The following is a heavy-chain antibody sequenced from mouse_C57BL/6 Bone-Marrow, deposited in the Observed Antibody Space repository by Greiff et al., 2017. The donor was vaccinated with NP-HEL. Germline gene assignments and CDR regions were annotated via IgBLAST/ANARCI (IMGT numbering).Heavy chain of an antibody. D-gene: IGHD2-1*01. J-gene: IGHJ1*03. CDR1: GFNIKDDY. CDR3: ISIYPLYWYFDV. CDR2: IDPENGDT. Sequence: VHVKQSGAELVRPGASVKLSCTASGFNIKDDYMHWVKQRPEQGLEWIGWIDPENGDTEYASKFQGKATITADTSSNTAYLQLSSLTSEDTAVYYCISIYPLYWYFDVWGTGTTVTVSS. V-gene: IGHV14-4*01.